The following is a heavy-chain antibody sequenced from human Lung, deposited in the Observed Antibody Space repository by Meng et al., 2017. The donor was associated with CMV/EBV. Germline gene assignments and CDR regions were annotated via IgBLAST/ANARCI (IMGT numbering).Heavy chain of an antibody. D-gene: IGHD5-24*01. CDR2: IYPGDSDT. Sequence: GGSLRLXCKGSGYSFTSYWIGWVRQMPGKGLEWMGIIYPGDSDTRYSPSFQGQVTISADKSISTAYLQWSSLKASDTAMYYCARGMATITGDAFDIWGQGXMVTVSS. V-gene: IGHV5-51*01. CDR1: GYSFTSYW. CDR3: ARGMATITGDAFDI. J-gene: IGHJ3*02.